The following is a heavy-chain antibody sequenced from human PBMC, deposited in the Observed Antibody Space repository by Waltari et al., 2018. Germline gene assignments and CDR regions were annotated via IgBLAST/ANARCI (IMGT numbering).Heavy chain of an antibody. D-gene: IGHD1-26*01. Sequence: QVQLQESGPGLVKPSETLSLTCTVSGGSISSYYWSWIRQPPGKGLEWIGYIYYSGSTNYNPSLKSRVTISVDTSKNQFSLKLSSVTAADTAVYYCARVGVGATPDYMDVWGKGTTVIVSS. CDR2: IYYSGST. J-gene: IGHJ6*03. CDR1: GGSISSYY. V-gene: IGHV4-59*01. CDR3: ARVGVGATPDYMDV.